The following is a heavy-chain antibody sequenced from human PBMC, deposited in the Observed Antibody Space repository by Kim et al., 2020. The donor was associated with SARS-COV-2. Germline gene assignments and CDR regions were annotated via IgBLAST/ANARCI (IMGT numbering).Heavy chain of an antibody. J-gene: IGHJ5*02. CDR3: ARGQWFGEKNWFDP. Sequence: SKTLSLTCTVSGGSISSSSYYWGWIRQPPGKGLEWIGSIYYSGSTYYNPSLKSRVTISVDTSKNQFSLKLSSVTAADTAVYYCARGQWFGEKNWFDPWGQGTLVTVSS. CDR2: IYYSGST. V-gene: IGHV4-39*07. CDR1: GGSISSSSYY. D-gene: IGHD3-10*01.